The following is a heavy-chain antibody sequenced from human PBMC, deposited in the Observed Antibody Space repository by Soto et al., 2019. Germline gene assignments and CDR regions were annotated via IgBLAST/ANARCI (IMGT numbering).Heavy chain of an antibody. V-gene: IGHV4-59*01. CDR2: VYYSGST. CDR3: ARDQGMSSGYYYYYYGMDV. D-gene: IGHD3-22*01. Sequence: SETLSLTCTVSGGSISSYYWSGIRKPPGKGLEWIGYVYYSGSTNYNPSLKSRVTISVDTSKNQFSLKLSSVTAADTAVYYCARDQGMSSGYYYYYYGMDVWGQGTTVTVSS. J-gene: IGHJ6*02. CDR1: GGSISSYY.